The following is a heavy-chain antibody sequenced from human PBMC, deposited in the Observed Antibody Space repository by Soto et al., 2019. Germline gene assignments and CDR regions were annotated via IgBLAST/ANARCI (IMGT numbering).Heavy chain of an antibody. CDR3: ARHKYNSSAPSAY. J-gene: IGHJ4*02. CDR1: DGXIISSSYY. V-gene: IGHV4-39*01. Sequence: PSVILRLSNSVVDGXIISSSYYWSRIRQPPGKGLEWIGSIYYSGSTYYNPSLKSRVTISVDTSKNQFSPKLSSVAAADTAVYYCARHKYNSSAPSAYWGQGTLGTGSS. D-gene: IGHD3-22*01. CDR2: IYYSGST.